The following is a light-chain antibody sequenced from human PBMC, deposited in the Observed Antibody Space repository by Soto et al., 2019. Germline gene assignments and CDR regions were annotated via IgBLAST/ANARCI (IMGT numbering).Light chain of an antibody. CDR3: CSYVGATTYV. V-gene: IGLV2-23*01. J-gene: IGLJ1*01. Sequence: QSALTQPASVSGSPGQSITISCSGTSSSIGGYNVVSWYQQHPGNAPKVIIYEGIKRPSGVSDRFSGSTSGSTASLTISGLQDEEEAAYFCCSYVGATTYVFGSGTKVTVL. CDR2: EGI. CDR1: SSSIGGYNV.